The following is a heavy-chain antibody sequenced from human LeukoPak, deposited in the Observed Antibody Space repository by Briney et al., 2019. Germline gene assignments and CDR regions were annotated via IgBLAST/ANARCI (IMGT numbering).Heavy chain of an antibody. CDR1: GGSISSGTYY. V-gene: IGHV4-61*01. J-gene: IGHJ6*03. Sequence: SETLSLTCTVSGGSISSGTYYWSWIRQPPGKGLEWIGYIYYSGYTNYNPSLKSRVTISVDTSKNQFSLKLSSVTAADTAVYYCARTTMVRGTYYMDVWGKGTTVTISS. CDR2: IYYSGYT. D-gene: IGHD3-10*01. CDR3: ARTTMVRGTYYMDV.